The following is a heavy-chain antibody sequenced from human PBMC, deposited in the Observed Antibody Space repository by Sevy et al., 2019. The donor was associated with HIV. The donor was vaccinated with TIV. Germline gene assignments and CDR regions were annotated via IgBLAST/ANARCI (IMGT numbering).Heavy chain of an antibody. CDR3: AKRVAGALSALDI. Sequence: GGSLRLSCAASGFTFRNYVMNWVRQPPGKGLEWVSVISDGGGTTYYADSVKGRFTISRDDSKSTLYLQMNILRVEDTAVYFCAKRVAGALSALDIWAQGTMVTVSS. V-gene: IGHV3-23*01. CDR1: GFTFRNYV. D-gene: IGHD3-10*01. CDR2: ISDGGGTT. J-gene: IGHJ3*02.